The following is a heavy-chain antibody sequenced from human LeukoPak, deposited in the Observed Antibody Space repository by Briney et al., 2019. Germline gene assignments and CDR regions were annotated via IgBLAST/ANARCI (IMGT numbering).Heavy chain of an antibody. CDR2: IYPGDSDT. CDR1: GYSFTSYW. J-gene: IGHJ3*02. Sequence: GESLKISCKGSGYSFTSYWIGWVRQMPGKDLEWMGIIYPGDSDTRYSPSFQGQVTISADKSISTAYLQWSSLKASDTAMYYCARQAGHYDFWSGDAFDIWGQGTMVTVSS. CDR3: ARQAGHYDFWSGDAFDI. D-gene: IGHD3-3*01. V-gene: IGHV5-51*01.